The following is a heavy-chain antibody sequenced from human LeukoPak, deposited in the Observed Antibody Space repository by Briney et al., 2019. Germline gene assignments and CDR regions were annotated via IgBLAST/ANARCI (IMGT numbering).Heavy chain of an antibody. V-gene: IGHV1-2*02. CDR3: ARDPPIGGADVFDI. D-gene: IGHD3-10*01. CDR1: GYTFTGYY. Sequence: VASVKVSCKAAGYTFTGYYMHWVRQAPGQGLEWMGWINPNSGGTNYAQKFQGRVTMTRDTSISTAYMELSGLTSDDTAVYYCARDPPIGGADVFDIWGHGTMVTVSS. J-gene: IGHJ3*02. CDR2: INPNSGGT.